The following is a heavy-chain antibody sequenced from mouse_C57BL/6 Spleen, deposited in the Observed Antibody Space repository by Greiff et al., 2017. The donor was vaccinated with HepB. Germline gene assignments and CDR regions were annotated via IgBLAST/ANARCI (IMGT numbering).Heavy chain of an antibody. CDR2: IYPGDGDT. Sequence: VQVVESGPELVKPGASVKISCKASGYAFSSSWMNWVKQRPGKGLEWIGRIYPGDGDTNYNGKFKGKATLTADKSSSTAYMQLSSLTSEDSAVYFCARGDYGSSHWYFDVWGTGTTVTVSS. CDR3: ARGDYGSSHWYFDV. D-gene: IGHD1-1*01. V-gene: IGHV1-82*01. J-gene: IGHJ1*03. CDR1: GYAFSSSW.